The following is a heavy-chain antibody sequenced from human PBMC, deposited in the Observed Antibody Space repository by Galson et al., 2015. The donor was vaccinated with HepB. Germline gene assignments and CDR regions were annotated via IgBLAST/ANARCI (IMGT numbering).Heavy chain of an antibody. Sequence: SLRLSCAASGFTFSDYYMSWIRQAPGEGLEWLSYISASTIYTNYADSVKGRFTVSRDNAKNSLNLQMNSLRAEDTAVYYCARVADADYGDHTHFDSWGQGTLVTGSS. CDR2: ISASTIYT. CDR1: GFTFSDYY. CDR3: ARVADADYGDHTHFDS. J-gene: IGHJ4*02. D-gene: IGHD4-17*01. V-gene: IGHV3-11*06.